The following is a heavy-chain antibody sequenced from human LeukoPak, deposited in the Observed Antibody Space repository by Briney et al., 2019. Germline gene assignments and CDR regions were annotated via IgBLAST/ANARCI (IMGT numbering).Heavy chain of an antibody. D-gene: IGHD6-19*01. J-gene: IGHJ6*03. CDR1: GFTFSRHW. CDR3: ARDPVHSSGWFAVSYYYMDV. V-gene: IGHV3-7*01. Sequence: GGSLRLSCAASGFTFSRHWMSWVRQAPGKGLEWVANVKQDGSEEFYVDSVKGRFTISRDNAKNSLYLQMNSLRAEDTAVYYCARDPVHSSGWFAVSYYYMDVWGKGTTVSVSS. CDR2: VKQDGSEE.